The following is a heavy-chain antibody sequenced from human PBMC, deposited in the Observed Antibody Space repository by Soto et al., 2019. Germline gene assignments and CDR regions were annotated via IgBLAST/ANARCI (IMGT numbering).Heavy chain of an antibody. Sequence: PSATLSLTCSVSGDSIGRGGYYWTWIRQHPGKGLEWIAYIYTTGSTYYNPSLKSRVGISVDTSKNQFSLKLSSVTAADTAVYYCARGTPVSVSFEYWGQGTLVTVS. CDR2: IYTTGST. CDR3: ARGTPVSVSFEY. J-gene: IGHJ4*02. D-gene: IGHD6-19*01. V-gene: IGHV4-31*03. CDR1: GDSIGRGGYY.